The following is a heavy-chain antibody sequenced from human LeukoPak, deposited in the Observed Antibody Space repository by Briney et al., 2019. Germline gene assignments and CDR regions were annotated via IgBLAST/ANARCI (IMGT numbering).Heavy chain of an antibody. Sequence: ASVKVSCKPSGYTFSGYYMHWVRQAPGQGLEWMGLINPRGTSTIYAEKFQGRIIMTRDMSTTTDYMELSSLKSDDTAVYYCARDNSIHERGWWFDPWGQGTLVTVSS. D-gene: IGHD4-23*01. J-gene: IGHJ5*02. CDR2: INPRGTST. V-gene: IGHV1-46*01. CDR1: GYTFSGYY. CDR3: ARDNSIHERGWWFDP.